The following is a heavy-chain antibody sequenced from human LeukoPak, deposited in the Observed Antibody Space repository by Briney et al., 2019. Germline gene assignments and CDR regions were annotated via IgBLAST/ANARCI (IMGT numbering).Heavy chain of an antibody. J-gene: IGHJ4*02. CDR1: GYSISSGYY. CDR3: ARAGSGSYPSTIDY. V-gene: IGHV4-38-2*02. Sequence: SETLSLTCTVSGYSISSGYYWGWIRQPPGKGLEWIGSIYHSGSTYYNPSLKSRVTISVDTSKNQFSLKLSSVTAAGTAVYYCARAGSGSYPSTIDYWGQGTLVTVSS. CDR2: IYHSGST. D-gene: IGHD3-10*01.